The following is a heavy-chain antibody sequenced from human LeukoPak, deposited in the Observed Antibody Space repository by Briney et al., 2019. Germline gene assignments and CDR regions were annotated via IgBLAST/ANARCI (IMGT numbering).Heavy chain of an antibody. D-gene: IGHD1-20*01. CDR1: GFIFSSYE. J-gene: IGHJ3*02. CDR3: ARTYFYRRNWNQGTFDI. Sequence: PGGSLRLSCAASGFIFSSYEMNWVRQAPGKGLEWVSYITNSGTTIYYADSVQGRFTISRDNAKRSLYLQMSSLRAEDTAVYYCARTYFYRRNWNQGTFDIWGQGTMVTVSS. CDR2: ITNSGTTI. V-gene: IGHV3-48*03.